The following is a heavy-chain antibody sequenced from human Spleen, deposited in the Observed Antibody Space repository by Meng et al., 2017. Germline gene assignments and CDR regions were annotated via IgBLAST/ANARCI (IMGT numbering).Heavy chain of an antibody. J-gene: IGHJ5*02. V-gene: IGHV4-30-2*01. CDR3: ASYVSGTYRFDP. D-gene: IGHD3-10*01. CDR1: GGSISSGGYS. Sequence: QLQLQESGSGLVKTSQTLSLTCAVSGGSISSGGYSWSWIRQPPGKGLEWIGYIYHSGSTFYNPSLKSRVTMSVDRSKNQSSLKLSSVTAADTAVYYCASYVSGTYRFDPWGQGTPVTVSS. CDR2: IYHSGST.